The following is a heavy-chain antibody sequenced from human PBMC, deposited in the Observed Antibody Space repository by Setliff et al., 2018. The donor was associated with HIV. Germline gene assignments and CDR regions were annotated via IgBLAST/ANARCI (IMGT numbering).Heavy chain of an antibody. J-gene: IGHJ4*02. CDR2: IFSQTHGGAI. CDR3: TGSFLGF. CDR1: GFIVTDNW. V-gene: IGHV3-15*06. D-gene: IGHD3-3*01. Sequence: GGSLRLSCAVSGFIVTDNWMAWARQAPGKGLEWVGYIFSQTHGGAISYVEPVKGRFTISRDESRNILYLEMNNVNTEDTAVYYCTGSFLGFWGQGTLVTVSS.